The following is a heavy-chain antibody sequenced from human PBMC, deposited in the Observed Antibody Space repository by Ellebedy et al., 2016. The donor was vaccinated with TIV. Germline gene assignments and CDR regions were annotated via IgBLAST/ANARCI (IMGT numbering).Heavy chain of an antibody. J-gene: IGHJ3*02. CDR2: INQDGSDT. D-gene: IGHD4-17*01. Sequence: GESLKISCAASGFTFNSYWMTWVRQAPGKGLEWVANINQDGSDTYYVDSLRGRFTISRDNAKNSPYLLMNSLRGEDTAVYYCATDGSYGDYRSPTHAFVMWGQGTLVTVSS. CDR1: GFTFNSYW. CDR3: ATDGSYGDYRSPTHAFVM. V-gene: IGHV3-7*01.